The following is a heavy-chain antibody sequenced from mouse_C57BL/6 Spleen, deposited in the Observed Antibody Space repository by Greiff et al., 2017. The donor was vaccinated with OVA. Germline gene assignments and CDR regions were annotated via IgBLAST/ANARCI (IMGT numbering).Heavy chain of an antibody. V-gene: IGHV5-17*01. D-gene: IGHD2-4*01. CDR1: GFTFSDYG. J-gene: IGHJ3*01. CDR3: ARTLYYDYDNFAY. CDR2: ISSGSSTI. Sequence: EVQVVESGGGLVKPGGSLKLSCAASGFTFSDYGMHWVRQAPEKGLEWVAYISSGSSTIYYADTVKGRFPISRDNAKNTLFLQMTRLRSEDTAMYYCARTLYYDYDNFAYWGQGTLVTVSA.